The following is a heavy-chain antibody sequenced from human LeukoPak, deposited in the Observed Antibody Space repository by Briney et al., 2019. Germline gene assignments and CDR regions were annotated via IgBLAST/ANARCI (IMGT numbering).Heavy chain of an antibody. Sequence: GGSLRLSCAVSGFTSSTAWLTWVRQAPGKGLEWVADMRQDGSDKYYVDSVKGRFFISGDIAKNSLYLQMNSLRAEDTAVYYCARDRYCSGGSCLKDYWGQGTLVTVSS. D-gene: IGHD2-15*01. CDR3: ARDRYCSGGSCLKDY. CDR2: MRQDGSDK. J-gene: IGHJ4*02. V-gene: IGHV3-7*01. CDR1: GFTSSTAW.